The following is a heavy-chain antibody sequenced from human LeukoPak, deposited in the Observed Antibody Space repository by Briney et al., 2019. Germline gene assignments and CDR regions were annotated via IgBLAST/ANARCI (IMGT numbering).Heavy chain of an antibody. CDR3: ARASGVQWLVPPWFDP. CDR2: ISSNGGST. D-gene: IGHD6-19*01. Sequence: GGSLRLSCSASGFTFSSYAMHWVRQAPGKGLEYVSAISSNGGSTYYADSVKGRFTISRDNSKNTLYLQMNSLRVEDTAVYYCARASGVQWLVPPWFDPWGQGTLVTVSS. CDR1: GFTFSSYA. V-gene: IGHV3-64*04. J-gene: IGHJ5*02.